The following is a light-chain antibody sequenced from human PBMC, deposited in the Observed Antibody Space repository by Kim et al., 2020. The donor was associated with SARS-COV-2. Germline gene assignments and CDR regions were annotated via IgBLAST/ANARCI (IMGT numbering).Light chain of an antibody. V-gene: IGKV1-5*03. CDR3: QQYNSFPLT. J-gene: IGKJ3*01. Sequence: DIQMTQSPSTLSASVGDRVTITCRASQSISTWLAWYQQKPGKAPKVLIYKASSLESGVPSRFSGSGSGTEFTLSISSLQPDDFATYYCQQYNSFPLTFGPGTKVDIK. CDR1: QSISTW. CDR2: KAS.